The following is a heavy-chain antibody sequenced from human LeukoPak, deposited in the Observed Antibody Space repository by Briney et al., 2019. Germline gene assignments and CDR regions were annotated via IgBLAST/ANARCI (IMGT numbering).Heavy chain of an antibody. CDR2: IYYSGST. D-gene: IGHD3-22*01. V-gene: IGHV4-59*01. J-gene: IGHJ3*02. Sequence: SETLSLTCTVSGGSISSYYWSWIRQPPRKGLELVGSIYYSGSTNYNPSLKSRVTISVDTSKNQFSLKLSSVTAADTAVHYCARTYDSSGAKGDSYAFDIWGQGTMVTVSS. CDR1: GGSISSYY. CDR3: ARTYDSSGAKGDSYAFDI.